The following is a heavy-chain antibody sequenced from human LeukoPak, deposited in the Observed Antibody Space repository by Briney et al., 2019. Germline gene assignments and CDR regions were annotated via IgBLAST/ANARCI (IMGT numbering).Heavy chain of an antibody. J-gene: IGHJ4*02. Sequence: ASVKVSCKASGYTFTSYGISWVRQAPGQGLEWMGWISTYNGNTNYAQKLQGRVTMTTDTSTSTAYMELRSLRSDDTALYYCARQSAITMVRGGCEYWGQGTLVTVSS. CDR1: GYTFTSYG. CDR3: ARQSAITMVRGGCEY. V-gene: IGHV1-18*01. D-gene: IGHD3-10*01. CDR2: ISTYNGNT.